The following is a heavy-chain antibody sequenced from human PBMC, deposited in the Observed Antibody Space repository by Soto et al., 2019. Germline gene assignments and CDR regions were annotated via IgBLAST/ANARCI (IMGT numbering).Heavy chain of an antibody. CDR1: GFTFSSYG. V-gene: IGHV3-33*01. CDR2: IWYDGSNK. CDR3: ARQGWELLRFFDY. Sequence: QVQLVESGGGVVQPGRSLRLSCAASGFTFSSYGMHWVRQAPGKGLEWVAVIWYDGSNKYYADSVKGRFTISRDNSKNTRYLQMNSLRAEDTAVYYCARQGWELLRFFDYWGQGTLVTVSS. D-gene: IGHD1-26*01. J-gene: IGHJ4*02.